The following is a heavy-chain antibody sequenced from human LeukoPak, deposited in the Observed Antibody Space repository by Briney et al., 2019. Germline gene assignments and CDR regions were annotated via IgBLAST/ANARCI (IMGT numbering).Heavy chain of an antibody. CDR2: IYYSGST. Sequence: SETLSLTCTVSGGSISSSSYYWGWIRQPPGKGLEWIGGIYYSGSTYYNPSLKSRVTISVDTSKNQFSLKLSSVTAADTAVYYCARLYCRDGSCYSGPGSADYWGQGTLVTVSS. V-gene: IGHV4-39*01. J-gene: IGHJ4*02. CDR3: ARLYCRDGSCYSGPGSADY. D-gene: IGHD2-15*01. CDR1: GGSISSSSYY.